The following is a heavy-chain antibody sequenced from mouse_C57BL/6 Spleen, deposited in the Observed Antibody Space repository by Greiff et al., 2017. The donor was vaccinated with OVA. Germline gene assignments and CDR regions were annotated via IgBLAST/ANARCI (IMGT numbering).Heavy chain of an antibody. CDR1: GFTFTDYY. V-gene: IGHV7-3*01. CDR3: ARYGNYYAMDY. D-gene: IGHD2-1*01. CDR2: IRNKANGYTT. Sequence: EVKLMESGGGLVQPGGSLSLSCAASGFTFTDYYMSWVRQPPGKALEWLGFIRNKANGYTTEYSASVKGRFTISRDNSQSILYLQMKALRAEASDTDYYARYGNYYAMDYWGQGTSVTVSS. J-gene: IGHJ4*01.